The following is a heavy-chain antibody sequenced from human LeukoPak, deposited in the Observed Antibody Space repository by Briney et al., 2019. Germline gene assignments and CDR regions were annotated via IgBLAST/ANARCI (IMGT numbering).Heavy chain of an antibody. D-gene: IGHD3-3*01. Sequence: SETLPLTCTVSGDSKSYHKWNWIRQSAGKGLEWIGYIYQSGRTNYNPSLKSRVTISVDTSKNQFSLQLRSVTAADTAVYYCANEWSAFDFWGQGTMVTVSS. CDR3: ANEWSAFDF. V-gene: IGHV4-59*11. CDR1: GDSKSYHK. J-gene: IGHJ3*01. CDR2: IYQSGRT.